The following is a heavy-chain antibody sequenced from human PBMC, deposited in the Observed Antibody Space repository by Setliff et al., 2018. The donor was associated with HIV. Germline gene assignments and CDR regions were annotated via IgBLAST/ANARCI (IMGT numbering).Heavy chain of an antibody. CDR1: GFTFSSYE. D-gene: IGHD3-16*01. V-gene: IGHV3-21*01. CDR3: ARGGYYYYYYYMDV. Sequence: GESLKISCAASGFTFSSYEMSWVRQAPGKGLEWVSSISSSSSYIYYADSVKGRFTISRDNAKNSLYLQMNSLRAEDTAVYYCARGGYYYYYYYMDVWGKGTTVTVSS. CDR2: ISSSSSYI. J-gene: IGHJ6*03.